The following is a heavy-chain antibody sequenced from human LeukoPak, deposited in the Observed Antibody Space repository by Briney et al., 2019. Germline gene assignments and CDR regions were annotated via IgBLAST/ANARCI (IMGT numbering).Heavy chain of an antibody. D-gene: IGHD4-11*01. Sequence: SETLSLTCAVYGGSFSGYYWSWIRQPPGKGLEWIGEINHSGSTNYNPSLKSRVTISVDTSKNQFSLKLSSVTAADTAVYYCARWGRTVWGGFDPWGQGTLVTVSS. CDR2: INHSGST. V-gene: IGHV4-34*01. CDR1: GGSFSGYY. J-gene: IGHJ5*02. CDR3: ARWGRTVWGGFDP.